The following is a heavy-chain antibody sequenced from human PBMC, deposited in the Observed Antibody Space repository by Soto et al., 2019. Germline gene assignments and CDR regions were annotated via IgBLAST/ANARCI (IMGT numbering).Heavy chain of an antibody. Sequence: QVQLQESGPGLVKPSETLSLTCTVSGGSVSSGSYYWSWIRQPPGKGLEWIGYIYYSGSTNYNPSLKSRVTISGDTAKNQFSLKLSSVTAADPAVYYCASVVGASFDYWGQGTLVTVSS. D-gene: IGHD1-26*01. CDR3: ASVVGASFDY. J-gene: IGHJ4*02. CDR2: IYYSGST. CDR1: GGSVSSGSYY. V-gene: IGHV4-61*01.